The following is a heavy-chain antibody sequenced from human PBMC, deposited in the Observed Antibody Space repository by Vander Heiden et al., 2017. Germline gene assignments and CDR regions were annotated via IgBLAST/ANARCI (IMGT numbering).Heavy chain of an antibody. CDR2: IYHSGST. V-gene: IGHV4-4*02. D-gene: IGHD6-19*01. Sequence: QVQLQESGPGLVTPSGTLSLTCAVSGGSISSSNWWSWVRQPPGKGLEWIGEIYHSGSTNYNPSLKSRVTISVDKSKNQFSLKLSSVTAADTAVYYCASWGLEQWDYYGMDVWGQGTTVTVSS. J-gene: IGHJ6*02. CDR3: ASWGLEQWDYYGMDV. CDR1: GGSISSSNW.